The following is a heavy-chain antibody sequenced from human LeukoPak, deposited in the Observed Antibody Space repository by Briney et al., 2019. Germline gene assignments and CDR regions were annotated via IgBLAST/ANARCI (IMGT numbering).Heavy chain of an antibody. D-gene: IGHD2-2*01. CDR3: ARGGDIVVVPAALQYYYYYYGMDV. CDR2: IYYSGST. CDR1: GGSISSSSYY. J-gene: IGHJ6*02. V-gene: IGHV4-39*01. Sequence: PSETLSLTCTVSGGSISSSSYYWGWIRQPPGKGLEWIGGIYYSGSTYYNPSLKSRVTISVDTSKSQFSLKLSSMTAADTAVYYCARGGDIVVVPAALQYYYYYYGMDVWGQGTTVTVSS.